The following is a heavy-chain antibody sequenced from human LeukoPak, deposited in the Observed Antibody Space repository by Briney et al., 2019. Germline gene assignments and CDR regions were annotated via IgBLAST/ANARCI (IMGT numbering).Heavy chain of an antibody. CDR3: ARESGSGYYYMDV. D-gene: IGHD3-10*01. J-gene: IGHJ6*03. Sequence: GGSLRLSCAASGFTFNSYWMHWVRQAPGRGLVWVSRIDSDGSSTVYADSGKGRFTISRDNAKNTLSLQMNSLRAEDTAVYYCARESGSGYYYMDVWGKGTTVTVSS. CDR2: IDSDGSST. V-gene: IGHV3-74*01. CDR1: GFTFNSYW.